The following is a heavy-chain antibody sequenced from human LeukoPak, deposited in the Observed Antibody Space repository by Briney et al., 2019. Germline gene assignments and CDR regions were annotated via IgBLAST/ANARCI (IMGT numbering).Heavy chain of an antibody. J-gene: IGHJ4*02. D-gene: IGHD3-16*01. CDR3: ARTDYGAELDY. V-gene: IGHV4-34*01. CDR2: INHSGST. Sequence: PSETLSLTCTVSGGSFSGYYWSWIRQPPGKGLEWIGEINHSGSTNYNPSLKSRVTISVDTSKNQFSLKLSSVTAADTAVYYCARTDYGAELDYWGQGTLVTVSS. CDR1: GGSFSGYY.